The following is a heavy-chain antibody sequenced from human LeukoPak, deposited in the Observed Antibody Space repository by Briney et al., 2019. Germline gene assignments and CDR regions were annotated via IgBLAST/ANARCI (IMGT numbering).Heavy chain of an antibody. V-gene: IGHV3-23*01. CDR2: ISGSGGSK. CDR3: AKGTTYYDILTGYGYPYYFDY. CDR1: GFAFGKYA. Sequence: PGGSLRLSCAASGFAFGKYAMSWVRQAPGKGLEWVSAISGSGGSKYYADSVKGRFTISRDNSKNTLYVQMNSLRAEDTATYYCAKGTTYYDILTGYGYPYYFDYWGQGTLVTVSS. J-gene: IGHJ4*02. D-gene: IGHD3-9*01.